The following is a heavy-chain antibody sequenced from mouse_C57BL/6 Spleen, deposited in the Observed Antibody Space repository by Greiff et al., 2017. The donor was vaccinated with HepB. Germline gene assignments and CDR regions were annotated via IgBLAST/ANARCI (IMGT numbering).Heavy chain of an antibody. CDR1: GYTFTSYW. Sequence: QVQLQQPGAELVKPGASVKMSCKASGYTFTSYWITWVKQRPGQGLEWIGDIYPGSGSTNYNEKFKSKATLTVDTSSSTAYMQLSSLTSEDSEVYYWARADYDYDVTYAMDYWGQGTSVTVSS. CDR2: IYPGSGST. CDR3: ARADYDYDVTYAMDY. V-gene: IGHV1-55*01. D-gene: IGHD2-4*01. J-gene: IGHJ4*01.